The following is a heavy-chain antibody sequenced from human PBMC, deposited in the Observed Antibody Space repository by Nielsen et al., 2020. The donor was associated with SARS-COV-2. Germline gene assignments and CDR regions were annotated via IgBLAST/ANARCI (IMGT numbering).Heavy chain of an antibody. CDR2: TSASGAST. J-gene: IGHJ3*02. D-gene: IGHD3-10*01. Sequence: GESLRLSCAASGFTFNIYAMAWVRRAPGRGLEWVSGTSASGASTYYADSVKGRFSISRDNSRNTLYLQMNSPRVEDTAIYFCAKDDVVRGDAYDIWGQGTVVTVSS. CDR1: GFTFNIYA. CDR3: AKDDVVRGDAYDI. V-gene: IGHV3-23*01.